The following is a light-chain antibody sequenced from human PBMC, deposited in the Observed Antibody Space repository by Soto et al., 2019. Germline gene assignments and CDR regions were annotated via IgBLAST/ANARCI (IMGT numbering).Light chain of an antibody. CDR1: SSDVGGYNY. J-gene: IGLJ1*01. CDR2: DVT. Sequence: QSALTQPASVSGSPGQSITISCTGTSSDVGGYNYVSWYQQHPGKAPKLMIYDVTYRHSWASNRFSGSKSGNTASLTISGLQAEDEADYYCSSYTTNSTYVFGTGTKVTVL. CDR3: SSYTTNSTYV. V-gene: IGLV2-14*01.